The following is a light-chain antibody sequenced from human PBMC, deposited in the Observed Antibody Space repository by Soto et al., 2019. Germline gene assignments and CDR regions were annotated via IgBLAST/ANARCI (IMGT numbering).Light chain of an antibody. CDR3: QQYKNWPPNT. CDR2: GAS. CDR1: QSVSSN. Sequence: EIVMTQSPATLSVSPGERATLSCRASQSVSSNLAWYQQKPGQAPRLLIYGASTRATGIPARFSGSGSGTEFTLTISSLQSEYFAVYYCQQYKNWPPNTLGQGTGLEIK. V-gene: IGKV3-15*01. J-gene: IGKJ5*01.